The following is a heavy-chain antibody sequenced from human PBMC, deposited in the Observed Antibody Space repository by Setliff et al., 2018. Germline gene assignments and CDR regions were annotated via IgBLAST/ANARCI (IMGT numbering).Heavy chain of an antibody. V-gene: IGHV4-4*02. CDR1: GSSITSSNW. D-gene: IGHD3-16*02. Sequence: SETLSLTCGVSGSSITSSNWWSWVRQAPGKGLEWIGQIFHSGSTHYNPSLKRRLTISVDQSKNQFSLKLKSVTAADTAAYYCARLESLGDLSLYGLWFDPWGQGTLVTVSS. CDR2: IFHSGST. J-gene: IGHJ5*02. CDR3: ARLESLGDLSLYGLWFDP.